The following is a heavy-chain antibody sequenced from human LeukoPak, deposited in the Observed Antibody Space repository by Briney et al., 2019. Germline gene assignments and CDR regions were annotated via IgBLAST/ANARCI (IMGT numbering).Heavy chain of an antibody. CDR2: IKSKTNGGTT. CDR1: GFTFSKAW. CDR3: VTEGFIYGYHSLDT. V-gene: IGHV3-15*01. D-gene: IGHD2-2*03. J-gene: IGHJ3*02. Sequence: PGGSLRLSCAASGFTFSKAWMSWVRQAPGKGLEWVGRIKSKTNGGTTDSGAPVKGRFTISRDDSKNTLYLQMINLKIEDTAVYYCVTEGFIYGYHSLDTWGRGTMVTVSS.